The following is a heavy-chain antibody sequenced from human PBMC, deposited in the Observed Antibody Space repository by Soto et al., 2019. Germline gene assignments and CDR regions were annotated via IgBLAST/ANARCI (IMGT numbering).Heavy chain of an antibody. J-gene: IGHJ6*02. CDR3: GRRGYGLDV. Sequence: QVQLQESGPRLVKPSETVSLTCSVSGVPISSTSYFLAWISQPPGKCLEWIWITYLDGRISYNPSLESPLTISIDTSKNHFSLTMTSLTASDTALYYCGRRGYGLDVWGQGTTVKVSS. CDR2: TYLDGRI. D-gene: IGHD6-13*01. CDR1: GVPISSTSYF. V-gene: IGHV4-39*01.